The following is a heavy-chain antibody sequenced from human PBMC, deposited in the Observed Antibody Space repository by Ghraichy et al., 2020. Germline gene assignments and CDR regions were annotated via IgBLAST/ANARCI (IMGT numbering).Heavy chain of an antibody. Sequence: SETLSLTCTVSGGSISSYYWSWIRQPPGKGLEWIGYIYTSGSTNYNPSLKSRVTISVDTSKNQFSPKLSSVTAADTAVYYCARHSAIAVAGTWVYYYYGMDVWGQGTTVTVSS. V-gene: IGHV4-4*09. D-gene: IGHD6-19*01. CDR3: ARHSAIAVAGTWVYYYYGMDV. CDR1: GGSISSYY. CDR2: IYTSGST. J-gene: IGHJ6*02.